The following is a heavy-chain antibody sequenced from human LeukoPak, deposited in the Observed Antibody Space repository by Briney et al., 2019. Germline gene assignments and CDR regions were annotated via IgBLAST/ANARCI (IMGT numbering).Heavy chain of an antibody. CDR1: GFTFSSYA. V-gene: IGHV3-23*01. D-gene: IGHD4-17*01. J-gene: IGHJ1*01. CDR2: ISATGYST. Sequence: GGSLRLSCAASGFTFSSYAMSWVRQAPGKGLEWVSGISATGYSTYYADSVKGRFIISRDNSKNTLNLQMNSLRAEDTAVYYCVREVTVTTVWGQGSVVTVSS. CDR3: VREVTVTTV.